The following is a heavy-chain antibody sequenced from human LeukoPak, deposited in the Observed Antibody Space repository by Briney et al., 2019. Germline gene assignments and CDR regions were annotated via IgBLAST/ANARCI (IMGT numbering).Heavy chain of an antibody. CDR2: ISSSSSYI. D-gene: IGHD3-22*01. Sequence: GGSLRLSCAASGFTFSSYSMNWVRQAPGKGLEWVSSISSSSSYIYYADSVKGRFTISRDNAKNSLYLQMNSLRAEDMALYYCAKGGSSGYYSTFDYWGQGTLVTVSS. J-gene: IGHJ4*02. CDR3: AKGGSSGYYSTFDY. CDR1: GFTFSSYS. V-gene: IGHV3-21*04.